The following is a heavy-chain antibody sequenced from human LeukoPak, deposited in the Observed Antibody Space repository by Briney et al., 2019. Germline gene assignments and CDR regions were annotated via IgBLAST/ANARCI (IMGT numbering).Heavy chain of an antibody. CDR2: INPNSGGT. V-gene: IGHV1-2*06. Sequence: ASVKVSCKASGYTFTGYYMHGVRQAPGQGLEWMGRINPNSGGTNYAQKFQGRVTMTRDTSISTAYMELSRLRSDDTAVYYCARRGVGYCSGGSCYNLDYWGQGTLVTVSS. CDR1: GYTFTGYY. D-gene: IGHD2-15*01. J-gene: IGHJ4*02. CDR3: ARRGVGYCSGGSCYNLDY.